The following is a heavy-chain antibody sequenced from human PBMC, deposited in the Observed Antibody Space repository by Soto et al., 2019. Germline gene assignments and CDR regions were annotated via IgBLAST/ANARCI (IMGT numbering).Heavy chain of an antibody. CDR1: GLSLNNYA. J-gene: IGHJ4*02. D-gene: IGHD2-15*01. V-gene: IGHV3-23*01. Sequence: GGSLRLSCVVSGLSLNNYAIAWVRHAPGKGLEFVSTIDVLDGAWYSDSVRGRLAIPRDVSRNTVYLQMSSLRVEDTAIYFCSDWRAGGPVNLDHWGPGTRVTVSS. CDR2: IDVLDGA. CDR3: SDWRAGGPVNLDH.